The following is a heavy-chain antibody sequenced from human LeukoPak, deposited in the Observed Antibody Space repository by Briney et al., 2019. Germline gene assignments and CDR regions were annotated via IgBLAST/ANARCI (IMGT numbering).Heavy chain of an antibody. CDR1: GGSFSGYY. CDR3: AREAYDVLTSDWFDP. J-gene: IGHJ5*02. CDR2: INHSGST. V-gene: IGHV4-34*01. D-gene: IGHD3-9*01. Sequence: PSETLSLTCAVYGGSFSGYYWSWIRQPPGKGLEWIGGINHSGSTNYNPSLKSRVTISVDTSKNQFSLKLSSVTAADTAMYYCAREAYDVLTSDWFDPWGQGTLVTVSS.